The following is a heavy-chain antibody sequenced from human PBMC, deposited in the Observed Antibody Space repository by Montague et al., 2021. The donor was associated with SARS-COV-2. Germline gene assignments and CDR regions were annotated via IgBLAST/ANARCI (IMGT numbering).Heavy chain of an antibody. V-gene: IGHV2-70*11. CDR2: IDWXDDK. D-gene: IGHD3-9*01. CDR1: GFSLSTSGMC. Sequence: PALVKPTQTLTLTCTFSGFSLSTSGMCVSWIRQPPGKALEWLARIDWXDDKYYSTSLKTRLTISKDTSKNQVVLTMTNMDPVDTATYNCARGYYDILTGYLDAFDIWGQGTMVTVSS. CDR3: ARGYYDILTGYLDAFDI. J-gene: IGHJ3*02.